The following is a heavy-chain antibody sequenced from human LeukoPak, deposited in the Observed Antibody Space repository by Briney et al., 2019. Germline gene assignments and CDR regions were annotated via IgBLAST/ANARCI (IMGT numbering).Heavy chain of an antibody. J-gene: IGHJ6*03. D-gene: IGHD6-19*01. CDR3: ARHLVAGPYYYYYYYMDV. CDR2: IYHSGST. V-gene: IGHV4-38-2*02. Sequence: SETLSLTCTVSGYSISSGYYWGWIRQPPGKGLEWIGSIYHSGSTYYNPSLKSRVTISVDTSKNQFSLKLSSVTAADTAVYYCARHLVAGPYYYYYYYMDVWGKGTTVTISS. CDR1: GYSISSGYY.